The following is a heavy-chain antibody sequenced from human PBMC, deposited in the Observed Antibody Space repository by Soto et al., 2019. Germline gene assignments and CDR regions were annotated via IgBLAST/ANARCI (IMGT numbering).Heavy chain of an antibody. V-gene: IGHV1-46*01. D-gene: IGHD6-13*01. Sequence: QVQLVQSGAEVKKPGASVKLSCKASGYTFINYYIHWVRQAPGQGLEWMGIFNPTSGSTNYAQKFQGRVTRTMDTSTRTVYMELSSLRFDDTAVYYCARDLAAGDYWGQGTLVTVSS. J-gene: IGHJ4*02. CDR1: GYTFINYY. CDR3: ARDLAAGDY. CDR2: FNPTSGST.